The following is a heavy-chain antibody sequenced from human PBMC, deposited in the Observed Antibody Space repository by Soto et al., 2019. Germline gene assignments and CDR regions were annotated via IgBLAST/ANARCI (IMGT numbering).Heavy chain of an antibody. CDR2: IYYSGST. J-gene: IGHJ6*02. Sequence: QVQLQESGPGLVKPSQTLSLTCTVSGGSISSGDYYWSWIRQPPGKGLEWIGYIYYSGSTYYNPSLKSRLTISVDTSKNQCSLKLSAVTAADTAVYYCARGTKTYYYYYGMDVWGQGTTVTVSS. D-gene: IGHD1-7*01. CDR1: GGSISSGDYY. V-gene: IGHV4-30-4*01. CDR3: ARGTKTYYYYYGMDV.